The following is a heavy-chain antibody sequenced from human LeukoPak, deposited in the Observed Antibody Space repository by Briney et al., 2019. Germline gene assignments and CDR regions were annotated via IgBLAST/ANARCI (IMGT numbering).Heavy chain of an antibody. Sequence: GESLQISCKGSGYSFTSYWIGWVRQMPGKGLEWMGIIYPGDSDTRYSPSFQGQVTISADKSISTAYLQWSSLKASDTAMYYCARGEPAPLNYYDSSGYPIGTFDIWGQGTMVTVSS. V-gene: IGHV5-51*01. CDR3: ARGEPAPLNYYDSSGYPIGTFDI. CDR2: IYPGDSDT. D-gene: IGHD3-22*01. CDR1: GYSFTSYW. J-gene: IGHJ3*02.